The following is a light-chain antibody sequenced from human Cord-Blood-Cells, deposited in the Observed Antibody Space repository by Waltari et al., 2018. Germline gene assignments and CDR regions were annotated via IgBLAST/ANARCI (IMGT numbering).Light chain of an antibody. CDR1: KSISSY. J-gene: IGKJ5*01. CDR2: AAS. CDR3: QQSYSTPIT. Sequence: DSQMTQSPSSLSASVGERVTITCRASKSISSYLNWYQQKPGKAPKLLIYAASSLQSGVPSRFSGSGSGTDFTLTISSLQPEDFATYYCQQSYSTPITFGQGTRLEIK. V-gene: IGKV1-39*01.